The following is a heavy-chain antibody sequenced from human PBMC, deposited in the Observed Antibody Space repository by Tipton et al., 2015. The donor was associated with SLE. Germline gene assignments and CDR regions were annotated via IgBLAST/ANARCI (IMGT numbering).Heavy chain of an antibody. J-gene: IGHJ4*02. D-gene: IGHD7-27*01. V-gene: IGHV1-2*02. CDR2: INPISVDT. CDR3: ARSGLYFDY. CDR1: GYTFTDYY. Sequence: QLVQSGAEVKKPGASVKVSCKTSGYTFTDYYIHWVRQAPGQGLEWMGWINPISVDTGYSQKFQGRVTMTRDTSISTAYMELRSLRSDDTAVYYCARSGLYFDYWGQGTLVTVSS.